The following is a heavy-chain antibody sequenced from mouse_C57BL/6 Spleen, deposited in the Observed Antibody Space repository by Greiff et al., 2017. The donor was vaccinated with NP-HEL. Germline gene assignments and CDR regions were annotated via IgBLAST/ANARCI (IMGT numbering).Heavy chain of an antibody. V-gene: IGHV1-64*01. CDR1: GYTFTSYW. D-gene: IGHD2-5*01. CDR2: IHPNSGST. CDR3: ARESKIWFAY. Sequence: QVQLKQSGAELVKPGASVKLSCKASGYTFTSYWMHWVKQRPGQGLEWIGMIHPNSGSTNYNEKFKSKATLTVDKSSSTAYMQLSSLTSEDSAVYYCARESKIWFAYWGQGTLVTVSA. J-gene: IGHJ3*01.